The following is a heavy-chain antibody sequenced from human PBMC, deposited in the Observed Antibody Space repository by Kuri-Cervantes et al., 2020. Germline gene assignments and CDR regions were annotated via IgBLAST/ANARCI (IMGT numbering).Heavy chain of an antibody. J-gene: IGHJ4*02. D-gene: IGHD5-12*01. CDR1: GFTFSSYG. V-gene: IGHV3-33*01. Sequence: GESLKISCAASGFTFSSYGMHWVRQAPGKGLEWVAVIWYDGSNKYYADSVKGRFSISRDNSKNTLYPQMNSLRAEDTATYYCARDDKVYGGIYYGDHWGQGTLVTVSS. CDR3: ARDDKVYGGIYYGDH. CDR2: IWYDGSNK.